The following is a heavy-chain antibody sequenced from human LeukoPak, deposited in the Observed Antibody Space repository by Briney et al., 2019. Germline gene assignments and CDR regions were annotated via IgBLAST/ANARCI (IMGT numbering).Heavy chain of an antibody. CDR1: GGSIGSDSSY. CDR2: IYYNWST. Sequence: SETLSLTCTVSGGSIGSDSSYWGWIRQPPGKGLEWLATIYYNWSTYYNPSLKSRLTILVDLSKNQFSLSLNSVTAADTAVYYCARRELNNRFDSWGQGSLVTVSS. D-gene: IGHD1-7*01. J-gene: IGHJ5*01. V-gene: IGHV4-39*01. CDR3: ARRELNNRFDS.